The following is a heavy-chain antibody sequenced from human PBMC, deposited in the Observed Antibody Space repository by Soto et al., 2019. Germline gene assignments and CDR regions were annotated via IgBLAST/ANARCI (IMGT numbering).Heavy chain of an antibody. V-gene: IGHV3-23*01. CDR3: AKDMGGYSYGGLDY. D-gene: IGHD5-18*01. CDR1: GFTFSSYA. CDR2: ISGSGGST. Sequence: GGSLRLSCAASGFTFSSYAMSWVRQAPGKGLEWVSAISGSGGSTYYADSVKGRFTISRDNSKNTLYLQMNSLRAEDTAVYYCAKDMGGYSYGGLDYWGQGTLVTVSS. J-gene: IGHJ4*02.